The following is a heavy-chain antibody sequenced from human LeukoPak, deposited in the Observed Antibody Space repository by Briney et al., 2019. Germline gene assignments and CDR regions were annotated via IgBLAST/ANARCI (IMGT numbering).Heavy chain of an antibody. CDR3: ARSRTSSPYDKNLNF. D-gene: IGHD1-14*01. CDR2: VSSSINYI. V-gene: IGHV3-21*01. J-gene: IGHJ4*02. CDR1: GFTFSSYT. Sequence: GGSLRLSCAASGFTFSSYTMSWVREAPGKGLEWVSSVSSSINYIYHADSVKGRFTISRDDAQNSVYLQMNSLKDEDTAVYYCARSRTSSPYDKNLNFWGQGTLVIVSS.